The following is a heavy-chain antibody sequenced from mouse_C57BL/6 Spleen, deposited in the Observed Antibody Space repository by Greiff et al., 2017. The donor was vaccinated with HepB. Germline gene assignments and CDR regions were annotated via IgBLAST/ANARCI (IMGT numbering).Heavy chain of an antibody. V-gene: IGHV1-69*01. CDR1: GYTFTSYW. Sequence: VQLQQSGAELVMPGASVKLSCKASGYTFTSYWMHWVKQRPGQGLEWIGEIDPSDSYTNSNQKFKGKSTLTVDKSSSTAYMQLSSLTSEDSAVYYCARSTTRGSAMDYWGQGTSVTVSS. D-gene: IGHD1-1*01. CDR3: ARSTTRGSAMDY. CDR2: IDPSDSYT. J-gene: IGHJ4*01.